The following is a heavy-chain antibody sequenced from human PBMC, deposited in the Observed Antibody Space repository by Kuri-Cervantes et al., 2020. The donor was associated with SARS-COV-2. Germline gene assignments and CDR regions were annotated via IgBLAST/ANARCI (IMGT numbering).Heavy chain of an antibody. Sequence: GSLRLSCAVSGYSISSGYYWGWIRQPPGKGLEWIGSIYHSGSTYYNRSLKGRVTIAVDTSTDQSSLKRSSVTAADTAVYYCARQAVAVEYSSSSGTFDIWGQGTMVTVSS. V-gene: IGHV4-38-2*01. D-gene: IGHD6-6*01. CDR2: IYHSGST. CDR1: GYSISSGYY. CDR3: ARQAVAVEYSSSSGTFDI. J-gene: IGHJ3*02.